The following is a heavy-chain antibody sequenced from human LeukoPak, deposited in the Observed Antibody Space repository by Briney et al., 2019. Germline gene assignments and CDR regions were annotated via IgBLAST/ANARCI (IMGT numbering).Heavy chain of an antibody. CDR2: INHSGYT. J-gene: IGHJ4*02. Sequence: SETLSLTCAVSGVSFDDYYWAWVRQTPGKGLEWIGEINHSGYTNDSPSLKSRVTLSIDTSRKQFSLNLRSVTVADAGIYYCTRMTTGHDYWGQGTPVTVSS. V-gene: IGHV4-34*01. CDR1: GVSFDDYY. CDR3: TRMTTGHDY. D-gene: IGHD4-17*01.